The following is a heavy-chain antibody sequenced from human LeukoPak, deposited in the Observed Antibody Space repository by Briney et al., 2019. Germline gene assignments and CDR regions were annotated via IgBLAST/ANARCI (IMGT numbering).Heavy chain of an antibody. D-gene: IGHD1-26*01. J-gene: IGHJ3*01. CDR2: ISGSGDST. V-gene: IGHV3-23*01. CDR3: ARLVGGLPFEL. Sequence: PGGSLRLSCAASGFIFSSYAMSWVRQAPGKGLEWVSTISGSGDSTYYADSVKGRFTISRDNSKNTLYLQMNSLRVEDTALYYCARLVGGLPFELWGEGTVVTVSS. CDR1: GFIFSSYA.